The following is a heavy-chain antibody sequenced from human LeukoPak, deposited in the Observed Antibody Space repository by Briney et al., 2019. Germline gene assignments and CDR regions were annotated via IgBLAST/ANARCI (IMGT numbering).Heavy chain of an antibody. V-gene: IGHV4-39*01. Sequence: GSLRLSCAASGFTFSSYSMNWVRQPPGKGLEWIGSIYYSGSTYYNPSLKSRVTISVDTSKNQFSLKLSSVTAADTAVYYCARHQPLAGTTGSSFDYWGQGTLVTVSS. CDR2: IYYSGST. CDR3: ARHQPLAGTTGSSFDY. J-gene: IGHJ4*02. CDR1: GFTFSSYSMN. D-gene: IGHD1-7*01.